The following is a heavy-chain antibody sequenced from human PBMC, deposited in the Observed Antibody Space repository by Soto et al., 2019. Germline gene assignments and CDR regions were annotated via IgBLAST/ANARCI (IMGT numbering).Heavy chain of an antibody. D-gene: IGHD6-13*01. CDR2: ITSISTYI. V-gene: IGHV3-21*01. Sequence: GGSLRLSCASSVFTFSSYTMNCVRHSPGKWLEWVSSITSISTYIYYADSVKGRFTISRDNTKNSLYLQMNSLRAEDTAVYYCARDLGYSSSRNVYSYYGMEVWGQGTTVNVSS. CDR1: VFTFSSYT. CDR3: ARDLGYSSSRNVYSYYGMEV. J-gene: IGHJ6*01.